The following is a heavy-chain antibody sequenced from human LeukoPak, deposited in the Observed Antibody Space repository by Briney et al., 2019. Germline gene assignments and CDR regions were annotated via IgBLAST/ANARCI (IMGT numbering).Heavy chain of an antibody. CDR1: GFTFSSYG. CDR3: AKILPVGSYFDY. V-gene: IGHV3-30*18. D-gene: IGHD1-14*01. J-gene: IGHJ4*02. Sequence: PGRSLRLSCAASGFTFSSYGMHWVRQAPGKGLEWVAVISYDGSNKYYADSVKGRFTISRDNSKNTLYQQMNSLRAEDTAVYYCAKILPVGSYFDYWGQGTLVTVSS. CDR2: ISYDGSNK.